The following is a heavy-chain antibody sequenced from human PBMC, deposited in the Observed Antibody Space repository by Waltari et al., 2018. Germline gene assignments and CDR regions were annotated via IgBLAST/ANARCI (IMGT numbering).Heavy chain of an antibody. J-gene: IGHJ3*01. Sequence: QVQLQESGPGLAKPSETLSLTCTVSGVSITSSDYYWGWVRQPPGKALEWVGSNYYDYTSYYNPSLMSRVTISLDPSKNEFSLTLSSVTAADTALFFCARQSHSFYYHTNGYFWHGFDVWGPGAMVTVSS. D-gene: IGHD3-22*01. CDR1: GVSITSSDYY. CDR2: NYYDYTS. CDR3: ARQSHSFYYHTNGYFWHGFDV. V-gene: IGHV4-39*01.